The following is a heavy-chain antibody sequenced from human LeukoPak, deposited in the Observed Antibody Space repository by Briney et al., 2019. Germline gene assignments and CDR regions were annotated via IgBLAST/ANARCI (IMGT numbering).Heavy chain of an antibody. Sequence: SETLSLTCTVSGYSISSGYYWGWIRQPPGKGLEWIGSIYHSGSTYYNPSLKSRVTISVDTSKNQFSLRLSSVTAADTAVYYCARGRYCSGGSCYSDAFDIWGQGTMVTVSS. CDR1: GYSISSGYY. V-gene: IGHV4-38-2*02. J-gene: IGHJ3*02. CDR2: IYHSGST. D-gene: IGHD2-15*01. CDR3: ARGRYCSGGSCYSDAFDI.